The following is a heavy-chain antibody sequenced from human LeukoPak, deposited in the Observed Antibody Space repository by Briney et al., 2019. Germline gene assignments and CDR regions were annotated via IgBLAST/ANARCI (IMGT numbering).Heavy chain of an antibody. Sequence: ASVKVSCKASGGTFSSYAISWVRQAPGQGLEWMGWISAYNGNTNYAQKLQGRVTMTTDTSTSTAYMELRSLRSDDTAVYYCARGQISSDYYDILTGYYPAEYFQHWGQGTLVTVSS. D-gene: IGHD3-9*01. J-gene: IGHJ1*01. V-gene: IGHV1-18*01. CDR2: ISAYNGNT. CDR3: ARGQISSDYYDILTGYYPAEYFQH. CDR1: GGTFSSYA.